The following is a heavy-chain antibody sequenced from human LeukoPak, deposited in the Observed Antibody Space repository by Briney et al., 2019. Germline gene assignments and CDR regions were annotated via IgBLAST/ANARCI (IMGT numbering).Heavy chain of an antibody. D-gene: IGHD1-26*01. Sequence: GGSLRLSCTVSGFTFSTYNMNWVRQAPGKGLEWVSSITSSSRYIYYADSVKGRFTISRDNSKNTLYLQMNSLRAEDTAVYYCAITTGGGSYQFDYWGQGTLVTVSS. J-gene: IGHJ4*02. CDR2: ITSSSRYI. CDR3: AITTGGGSYQFDY. V-gene: IGHV3-21*04. CDR1: GFTFSTYN.